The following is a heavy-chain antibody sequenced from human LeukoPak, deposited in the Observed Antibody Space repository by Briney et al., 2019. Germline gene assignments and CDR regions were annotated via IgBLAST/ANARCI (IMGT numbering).Heavy chain of an antibody. Sequence: SQTLSLTCTVSGASISRGGYSYNWIRQHPEKGPEWIGYGYYSGSTNYNPSLKSRVTISVDTSKNQFSLKLSSVTAADTAVYYCAKGTYSGSYSALDYWGQGTLVTVSS. CDR1: GASISRGGYS. V-gene: IGHV4-31*03. CDR3: AKGTYSGSYSALDY. D-gene: IGHD1-26*01. J-gene: IGHJ4*02. CDR2: GYYSGST.